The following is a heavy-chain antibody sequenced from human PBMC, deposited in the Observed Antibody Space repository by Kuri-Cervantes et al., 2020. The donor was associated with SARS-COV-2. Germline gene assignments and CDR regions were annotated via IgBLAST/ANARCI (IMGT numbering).Heavy chain of an antibody. V-gene: IGHV1-18*04. CDR3: ARALKRITIFSTRYYFDY. CDR1: GYTFTSYG. J-gene: IGHJ4*02. Sequence: ASVKVSCKASGYTFTSYGISWVRQAPGQGLEWMGWISAYNGNTNYAQKLQGRVTMTTDTSTSTAYMELSSLRSEDTAVYYCARALKRITIFSTRYYFDYWGQGTLVTVSS. D-gene: IGHD3-9*01. CDR2: ISAYNGNT.